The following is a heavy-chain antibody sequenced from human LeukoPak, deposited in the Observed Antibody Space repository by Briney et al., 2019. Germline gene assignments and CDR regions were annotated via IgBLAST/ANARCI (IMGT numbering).Heavy chain of an antibody. J-gene: IGHJ4*02. CDR3: ARDGDGIVGASSIDY. CDR2: INPNSGGT. Sequence: ASVKVSCKASGYTFTGYYMHWVRQAPGQGLEWMGWINPNSGGTNYAQKFQGRVTMTRDTSISTAYMELSRLRSDDTAVYYCARDGDGIVGASSIDYWGQGTLVTVSS. D-gene: IGHD1-26*01. CDR1: GYTFTGYY. V-gene: IGHV1-2*02.